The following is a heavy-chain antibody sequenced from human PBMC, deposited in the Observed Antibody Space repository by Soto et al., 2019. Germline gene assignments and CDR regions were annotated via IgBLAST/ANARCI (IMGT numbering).Heavy chain of an antibody. D-gene: IGHD6-13*01. Sequence: ASVKVSCKASGYSFTSYDINWLLQATGQGLEWMGWMNPNSGNTGYAQKFQGRVTMTRNTSISTAYMELSSLRSEDTAVYYCARGRRAAAGTQRNWFDPWGQGTLVTVSS. J-gene: IGHJ5*02. CDR3: ARGRRAAAGTQRNWFDP. CDR1: GYSFTSYD. V-gene: IGHV1-8*01. CDR2: MNPNSGNT.